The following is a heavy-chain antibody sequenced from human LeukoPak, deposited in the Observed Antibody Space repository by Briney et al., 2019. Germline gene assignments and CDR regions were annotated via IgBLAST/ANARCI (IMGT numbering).Heavy chain of an antibody. D-gene: IGHD2-2*01. CDR2: ISAYNGNT. CDR3: AVDCSSTSCYLWFDP. Sequence: GASVKVSCKASGYTFTSYGISWVRQAPGQGLEWMRWISAYNGNTNYAQKLQGRVTMTTDTSTSTAYMELRSLRSDDTAVYYCAVDCSSTSCYLWFDPWGQGTLVTVSS. V-gene: IGHV1-18*01. CDR1: GYTFTSYG. J-gene: IGHJ5*02.